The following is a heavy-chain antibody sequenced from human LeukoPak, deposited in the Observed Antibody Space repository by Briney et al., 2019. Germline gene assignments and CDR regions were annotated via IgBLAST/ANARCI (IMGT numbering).Heavy chain of an antibody. CDR3: ARDRYSSSWYGYYYHMDV. CDR2: INPNSGGT. D-gene: IGHD6-13*01. CDR1: GYTFTGYY. J-gene: IGHJ6*03. V-gene: IGHV1-2*02. Sequence: ASVKVSCKASGYTFTGYYMHWVRQAPGQGLEWMGWINPNSGGTNYAQKFQGRVTMTRDTSISTAYMELSRLRSDDTAVYYCARDRYSSSWYGYYYHMDVWGKGTTVTVSS.